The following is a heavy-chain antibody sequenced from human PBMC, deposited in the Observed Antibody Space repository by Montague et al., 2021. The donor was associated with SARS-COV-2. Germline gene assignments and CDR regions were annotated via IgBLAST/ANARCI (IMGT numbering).Heavy chain of an antibody. J-gene: IGHJ4*02. V-gene: IGHV4-34*01. CDR1: GGSFSGYY. CDR3: ARDRGVQYQLQMPFYFDY. CDR2: IYHSGST. D-gene: IGHD2-2*01. Sequence: TLSLTCAVYGGSFSGYYWSWIRQPPGKGLEWIGEIYHSGSTNYNPSLKSRVTISVDTSKNQFSLRLSSVTAADTAVYYCARDRGVQYQLQMPFYFDYWGQGTLVTVSS.